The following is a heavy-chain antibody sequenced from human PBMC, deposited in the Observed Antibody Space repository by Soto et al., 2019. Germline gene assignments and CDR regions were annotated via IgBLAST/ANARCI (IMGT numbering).Heavy chain of an antibody. V-gene: IGHV3-48*01. Sequence: GGSLRLSCAASGFTFSSYSMNWVRQAPGKGLEWVSYISSSSSTIYYANSVKGRFTNSRDNAKNSLYLQMNSLRAEDTAVYYCARSLVVVIAPNAFDIWGQGTMVTVSS. CDR3: ARSLVVVIAPNAFDI. CDR2: ISSSSSTI. D-gene: IGHD2-21*01. CDR1: GFTFSSYS. J-gene: IGHJ3*02.